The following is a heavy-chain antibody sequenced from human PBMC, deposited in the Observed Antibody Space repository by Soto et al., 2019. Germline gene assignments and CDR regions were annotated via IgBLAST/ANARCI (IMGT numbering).Heavy chain of an antibody. CDR2: ISYDGSNK. V-gene: IGHV3-30*18. CDR1: GFTFSSYG. CDR3: AKTYSSSWYVRDWFDP. J-gene: IGHJ5*02. Sequence: PGGSLRLSCAASGFTFSSYGMHWVRQAPGKGLEWVAVISYDGSNKYYADSVKGRFTISRDNSKNTLYLQMNSLRAEDTAVYYCAKTYSSSWYVRDWFDPWGQGTLVTVSS. D-gene: IGHD6-13*01.